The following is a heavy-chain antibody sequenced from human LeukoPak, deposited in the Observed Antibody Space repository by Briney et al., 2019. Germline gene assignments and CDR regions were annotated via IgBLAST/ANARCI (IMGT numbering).Heavy chain of an antibody. CDR2: ISPNSGDT. CDR3: AGDTGTRTSLFEY. J-gene: IGHJ4*02. CDR1: GYIFTDYY. V-gene: IGHV1-2*02. Sequence: ASVKVSCKASGYIFTDYYIHWVRQAPGQGPEWVGWISPNSGDTKYPQQFQGRVTITSDTSISTAYMELKRLTSDDTAVYYCAGDTGTRTSLFEYWGQGTLVSV. D-gene: IGHD4-17*01.